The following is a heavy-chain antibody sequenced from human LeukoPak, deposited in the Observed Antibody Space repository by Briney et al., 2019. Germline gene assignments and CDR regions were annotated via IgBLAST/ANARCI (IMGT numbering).Heavy chain of an antibody. J-gene: IGHJ3*02. CDR2: IYYTGST. D-gene: IGHD1-26*01. CDR3: ARHQWVPALDI. CDR1: GGSISGFY. V-gene: IGHV4-59*08. Sequence: SETLSLTCTVSGGSISGFYWNWIRQTPGKGLEWIGYIYYTGSTNYNPSLKSRVTISIDTAKNQFSLKLSSVTAADTAVYYCARHQWVPALDIWGQGTMVTVSS.